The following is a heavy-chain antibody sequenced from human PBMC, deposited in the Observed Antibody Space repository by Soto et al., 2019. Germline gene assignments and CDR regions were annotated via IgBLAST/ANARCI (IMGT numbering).Heavy chain of an antibody. CDR3: ARNRVRGVIIRSRVFDY. J-gene: IGHJ4*02. Sequence: PSETLSLTCAVYGGSFSGYYWSWIRQPPGKGLEWIGEINHSGSTNYNPSLKSRVTISVDTSKNQFSLKLSSVTAADTAVYYCARNRVRGVIIRSRVFDYWGQGTLVTVSS. D-gene: IGHD3-10*01. CDR1: GGSFSGYY. V-gene: IGHV4-34*01. CDR2: INHSGST.